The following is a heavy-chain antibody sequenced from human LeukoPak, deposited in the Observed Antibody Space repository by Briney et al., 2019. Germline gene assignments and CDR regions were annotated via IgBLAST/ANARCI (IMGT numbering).Heavy chain of an antibody. CDR3: ARGEKHINYSNYADY. CDR1: GFTFDDYG. Sequence: GGSLRLSCAASGFTFDDYGMSWVRQAPGKGLEWVSGINWNGGSTGYADSVKGRFTISRDNSKNTLYLQMNSLRAEDTAVYYCARGEKHINYSNYADYWGQGTLVTVSS. D-gene: IGHD4-11*01. V-gene: IGHV3-20*04. CDR2: INWNGGST. J-gene: IGHJ4*02.